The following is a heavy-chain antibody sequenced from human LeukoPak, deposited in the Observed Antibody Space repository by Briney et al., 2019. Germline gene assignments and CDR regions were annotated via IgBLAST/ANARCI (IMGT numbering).Heavy chain of an antibody. Sequence: PGGSLRLSCAASGLTVSSNYMSWVRQAPGKGLEWVSVIYSGGSTYYADSVKGRFTISRDNSKNTLYLQMNSLRAEDTAVYYCARDSRDFWSGYYSNWGQGTLVTVSS. D-gene: IGHD3-3*01. CDR2: IYSGGST. CDR3: ARDSRDFWSGYYSN. J-gene: IGHJ4*02. CDR1: GLTVSSNY. V-gene: IGHV3-53*01.